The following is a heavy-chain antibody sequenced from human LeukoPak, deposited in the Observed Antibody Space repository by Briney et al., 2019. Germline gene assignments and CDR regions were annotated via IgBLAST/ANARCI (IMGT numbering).Heavy chain of an antibody. CDR2: IYYRGGT. Sequence: TSETLSLTCTVSGGSISSYSWSWIRQPPGKGLEWIGYIYYRGGTSYNPSLKSRVTISVDTSKNQFSLNLNSVTAADTAVYYCAGESYYYDSTGKLHYYFDYWGQGTPVTVSS. D-gene: IGHD3-22*01. V-gene: IGHV4-59*01. CDR3: AGESYYYDSTGKLHYYFDY. CDR1: GGSISSYS. J-gene: IGHJ4*02.